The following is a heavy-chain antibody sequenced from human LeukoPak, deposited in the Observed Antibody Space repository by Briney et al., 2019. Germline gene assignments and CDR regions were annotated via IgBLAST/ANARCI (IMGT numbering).Heavy chain of an antibody. V-gene: IGHV4-34*01. CDR1: GGSFSGYY. Sequence: PSETLSLTCAVYGGSFSGYYWSWIRQPPGKGLEWIGETNHSGSTNYNPSLRGRVTISVDTSKNQFSLKLSSVTAADTAVYYCARHARVKYYGFADYWGQGTLVTVSS. D-gene: IGHD3-10*01. CDR3: ARHARVKYYGFADY. J-gene: IGHJ4*02. CDR2: TNHSGST.